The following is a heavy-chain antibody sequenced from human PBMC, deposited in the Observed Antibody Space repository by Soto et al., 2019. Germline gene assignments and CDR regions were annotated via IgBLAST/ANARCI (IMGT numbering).Heavy chain of an antibody. Sequence: PGGSLRLSCAASGFTFSSYGMHWVRQAPGKGLEWVAVISYDGSNKYYADSVKGRFTISRDNSKNTLYLQMNSLRAEDTAVYYCAKTGLGYGSGGSCPEYFQHWGQGTLVTVSS. D-gene: IGHD2-15*01. J-gene: IGHJ1*01. CDR3: AKTGLGYGSGGSCPEYFQH. CDR1: GFTFSSYG. CDR2: ISYDGSNK. V-gene: IGHV3-30*18.